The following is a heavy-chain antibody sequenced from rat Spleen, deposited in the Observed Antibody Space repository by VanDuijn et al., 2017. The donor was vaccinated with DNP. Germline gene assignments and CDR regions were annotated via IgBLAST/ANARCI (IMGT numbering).Heavy chain of an antibody. CDR3: ASQLGYYFDH. Sequence: QVQLEESGPGLMQPSETLSLTCTVSGFSLTTHGVGWVRQPLGKGLVWMGTIWTGGSINYNSAVQSRLSISRDTSKSQVFLKMNSLQPEDTGTYYCASQLGYYFDHWGQGVMVTVSS. D-gene: IGHD5-1*01. CDR1: GFSLTTHG. V-gene: IGHV2-72*01. CDR2: IWTGGSI. J-gene: IGHJ2*01.